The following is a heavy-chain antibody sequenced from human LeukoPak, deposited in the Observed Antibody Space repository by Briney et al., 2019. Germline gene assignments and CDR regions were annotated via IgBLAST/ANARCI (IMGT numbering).Heavy chain of an antibody. CDR3: ARGGRVDYFDY. CDR2: ISGSGGST. J-gene: IGHJ4*02. CDR1: EFTFSSYA. Sequence: GSLRLSCAASEFTFSSYAMSWVRQAPGKGLEWVSAISGSGGSTYYADSVKGRFTISRDNSKNTLYLQMNTLRAEDTAVYYCARGGRVDYFDYWGQGTLVTVSS. V-gene: IGHV3-23*01.